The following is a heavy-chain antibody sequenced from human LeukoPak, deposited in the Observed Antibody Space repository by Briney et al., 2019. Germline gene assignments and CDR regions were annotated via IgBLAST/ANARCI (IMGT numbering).Heavy chain of an antibody. V-gene: IGHV3-23*01. CDR2: ISGSGGST. J-gene: IGHJ4*02. CDR3: ASGYLDYGGNSH. CDR1: GFTFSSYA. D-gene: IGHD4-23*01. Sequence: GGSLRLSCAASGFTFSSYAMSWVRQAPGKGLEWVSAISGSGGSTYYADSVKGRFTISRDNAKNTLYLQMNSLGAEDTAVYYCASGYLDYGGNSHWGQGTLVTVSS.